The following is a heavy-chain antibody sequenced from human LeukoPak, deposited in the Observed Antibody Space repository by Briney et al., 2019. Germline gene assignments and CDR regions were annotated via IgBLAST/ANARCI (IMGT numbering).Heavy chain of an antibody. Sequence: GGSLRLPCAASGFTFDDYAMHWVRQAPGKGLEWVSGISWNSGSIGYADSVKGRFTISRDNAKNSLYLQMNSLRAEDTAVYYCARAKGTAMIKGHWFDPWGQGTLVTVSS. CDR1: GFTFDDYA. V-gene: IGHV3-9*01. D-gene: IGHD5-18*01. CDR2: ISWNSGSI. CDR3: ARAKGTAMIKGHWFDP. J-gene: IGHJ5*02.